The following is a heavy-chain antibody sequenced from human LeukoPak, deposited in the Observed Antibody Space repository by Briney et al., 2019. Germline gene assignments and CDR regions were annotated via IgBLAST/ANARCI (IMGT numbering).Heavy chain of an antibody. Sequence: SETLSLTCAVYGGSLSGYYWSWIRQPPGKGLEWIGEINHSGSTNYNPSLKSRVTISVDTSKNQFSLKLSSVTAADTAVYYCASDSGRDAFDIWGQGTMVTVSS. CDR1: GGSLSGYY. CDR2: INHSGST. D-gene: IGHD1-26*01. J-gene: IGHJ3*02. CDR3: ASDSGRDAFDI. V-gene: IGHV4-34*01.